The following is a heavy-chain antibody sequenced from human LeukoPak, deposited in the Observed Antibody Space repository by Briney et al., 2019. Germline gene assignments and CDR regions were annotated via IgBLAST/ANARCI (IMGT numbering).Heavy chain of an antibody. CDR3: ARVTDGYNDQFDY. J-gene: IGHJ4*02. V-gene: IGHV4-39*01. Sequence: SETLSLTCTVSGGSISSSSYYWGWIRQPPGKGLEWIGSIYYSGSTYYNPSLKSRVTISVDTSKNQFSLKLNSVTAADTAVYYCARVTDGYNDQFDYWGQGTLVTVSS. CDR1: GGSISSSSYY. D-gene: IGHD5-24*01. CDR2: IYYSGST.